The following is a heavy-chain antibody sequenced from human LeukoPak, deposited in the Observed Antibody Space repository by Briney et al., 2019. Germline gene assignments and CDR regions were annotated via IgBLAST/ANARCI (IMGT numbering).Heavy chain of an antibody. CDR1: GYTFTSYY. Sequence: ASVKVSCKASGYTFTSYYMHCVRQAPGQGLEWMVIINPSGGSTSYAQKFQGRVTMTRDTSTSTVYMELSSLRSEDTAVYYCARDPPHITGTERGAYWGQGTLVTVSS. CDR3: ARDPPHITGTERGAY. D-gene: IGHD1-20*01. V-gene: IGHV1-46*01. CDR2: INPSGGST. J-gene: IGHJ4*02.